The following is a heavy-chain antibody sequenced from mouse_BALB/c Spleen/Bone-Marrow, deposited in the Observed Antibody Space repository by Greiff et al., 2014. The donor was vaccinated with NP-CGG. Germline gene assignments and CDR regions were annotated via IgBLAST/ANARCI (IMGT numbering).Heavy chain of an antibody. J-gene: IGHJ4*01. V-gene: IGHV5-6*01. CDR2: INSGGTNT. CDR3: TRRGIYDERTAMDY. D-gene: IGHD2-12*01. CDR1: GFTFSSYG. Sequence: EVQLQQSGGDLVYPGGSLKLSCAASGFTFSSYGMSWVRQTPDTRLEWVATINSGGTNTYYPVSMKGRFTISRDNAKNTLYLQMSSLRSEDTAMYYCTRRGIYDERTAMDYWGRGTSVTVSS.